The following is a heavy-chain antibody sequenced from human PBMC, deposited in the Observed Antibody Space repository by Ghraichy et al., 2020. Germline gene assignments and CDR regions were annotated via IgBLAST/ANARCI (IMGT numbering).Heavy chain of an antibody. D-gene: IGHD5-18*01. CDR3: ARHTAMSGTRGFDY. CDR1: GGSISDNW. CDR2: IYHSGNR. J-gene: IGHJ4*02. V-gene: IGHV4-4*03. Sequence: PETLSLTCTVSGGSISDNWWSWVRQPPGKGLEWIGEIYHSGNRYYNPSLQSRLTISMDKSRFQFFLDLTSVTAADTAVYYCARHTAMSGTRGFDYWGQGILVTVSS.